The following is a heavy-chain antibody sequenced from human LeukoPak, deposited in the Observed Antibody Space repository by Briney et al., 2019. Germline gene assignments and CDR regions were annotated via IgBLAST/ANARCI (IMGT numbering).Heavy chain of an antibody. V-gene: IGHV4-4*07. Sequence: PSETLSLTCTVSGGSISSYYWSWIRQPAGKGREWIGCIYTSGSTNYNPSLKSRVTMSVDTSKNQFSLKLSPVTAADTAVYYCARGEYQLPLNWFDPWGQGTLVTVSS. CDR1: GGSISSYY. CDR2: IYTSGST. CDR3: ARGEYQLPLNWFDP. J-gene: IGHJ5*02. D-gene: IGHD2-2*01.